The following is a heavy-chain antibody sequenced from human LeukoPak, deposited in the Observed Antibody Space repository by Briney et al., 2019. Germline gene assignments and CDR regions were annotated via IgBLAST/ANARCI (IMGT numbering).Heavy chain of an antibody. CDR3: VKGSSWYLQAEYFQH. CDR1: GFTFSSYA. V-gene: IGHV3-64D*06. CDR2: ISSNGGST. D-gene: IGHD6-13*01. J-gene: IGHJ1*01. Sequence: GGSLRLSCSASGFTFSSYAMHWVRQAPGKGLEYVSAISSNGGSTYYADSVKGRFTISRDNSKNTLYLQMSSLRAEDTAVYYCVKGSSWYLQAEYFQHWGQGTLVTVPS.